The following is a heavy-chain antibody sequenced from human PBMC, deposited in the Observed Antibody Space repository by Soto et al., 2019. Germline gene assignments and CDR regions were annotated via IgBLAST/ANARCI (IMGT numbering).Heavy chain of an antibody. Sequence: ASVKVSCKASGYTFTSYDINWVRQATGQGLEWMGWMNPNSGNTGYAQKFQGRVTMTRNTSISTAYMELSSLRSEDTAVYYCARNGCSSTSCYEMADAFDIWGQGTMVTVS. CDR3: ARNGCSSTSCYEMADAFDI. J-gene: IGHJ3*02. CDR2: MNPNSGNT. D-gene: IGHD2-2*01. V-gene: IGHV1-8*01. CDR1: GYTFTSYD.